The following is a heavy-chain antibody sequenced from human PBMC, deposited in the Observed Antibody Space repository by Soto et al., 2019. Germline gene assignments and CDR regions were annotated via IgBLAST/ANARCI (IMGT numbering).Heavy chain of an antibody. Sequence: QVQLQESGPGLVKPSETLSLICTVSGGSVNNYYWGWVRQPAGKGLEWIGRIFADGSTTYNPSLMGRVTLSVDTSRNQLSLALTSMTAADTAVYYCVRDHAQVVVGTGFDCWGQGAPVTVSS. D-gene: IGHD2-15*01. CDR2: IFADGST. V-gene: IGHV4-4*07. CDR3: VRDHAQVVVGTGFDC. CDR1: GGSVNNYY. J-gene: IGHJ4*02.